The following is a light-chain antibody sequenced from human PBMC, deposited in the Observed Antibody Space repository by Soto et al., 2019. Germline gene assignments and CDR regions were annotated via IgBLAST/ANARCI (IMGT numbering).Light chain of an antibody. CDR3: QQYHGYSRT. Sequence: EIVLTQSPGTLSLSPGERATLSCRASQSVSSSYLAWYQQKPGQAPRLLIYGASSRATGIPDRFSGSGSGTDFTLTISRREPEDFAVYYCQQYHGYSRTFGQGTKVEIK. V-gene: IGKV3-20*01. CDR2: GAS. CDR1: QSVSSSY. J-gene: IGKJ1*01.